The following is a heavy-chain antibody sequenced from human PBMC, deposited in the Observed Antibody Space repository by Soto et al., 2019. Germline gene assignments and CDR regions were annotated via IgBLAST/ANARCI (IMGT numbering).Heavy chain of an antibody. V-gene: IGHV3-23*01. CDR3: AKPETPPGVTPHYYYYYGMDV. J-gene: IGHJ6*02. CDR2: ISGSGGST. CDR1: GFTFSSYA. Sequence: GGSLRLSCAASGFTFSSYAMSWVRQAPGKGLEWVSAISGSGGSTYYADSVKGRFTISRDNSKNTLYLQMNSLRAEDTAVYYCAKPETPPGVTPHYYYYYGMDVWGPG. D-gene: IGHD3-10*01.